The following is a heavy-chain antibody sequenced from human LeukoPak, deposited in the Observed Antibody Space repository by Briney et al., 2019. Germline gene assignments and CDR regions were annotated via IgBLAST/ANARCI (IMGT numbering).Heavy chain of an antibody. J-gene: IGHJ4*02. CDR2: INPNTGGT. Sequence: ASVKVSCTASGYTLGGYYMHWVRQAPGQGLEWMGWINPNTGGTNYAQKFQGRVTMTRDTSISTAYMELNSLRSDDTAVYYCARDIWPRCSGADDYWGQGTVVTVSS. CDR1: GYTLGGYY. V-gene: IGHV1-2*02. D-gene: IGHD3-10*02. CDR3: ARDIWPRCSGADDY.